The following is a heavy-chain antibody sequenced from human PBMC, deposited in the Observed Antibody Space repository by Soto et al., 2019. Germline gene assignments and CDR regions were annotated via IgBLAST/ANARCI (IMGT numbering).Heavy chain of an antibody. Sequence: SETLSLTCGVYGGSFSNYQWTWIRQSPGKGLEWIGEINHIGSVNYNPSLKSRVTISVDTSQNQFSVNLSSVTAADTAIYYCTRGRFQRRQVLFSARGWFDPWGQGTLVTVSS. CDR1: GGSFSNYQ. CDR2: INHIGSV. D-gene: IGHD3-10*02. V-gene: IGHV4-34*01. J-gene: IGHJ5*02. CDR3: TRGRFQRRQVLFSARGWFDP.